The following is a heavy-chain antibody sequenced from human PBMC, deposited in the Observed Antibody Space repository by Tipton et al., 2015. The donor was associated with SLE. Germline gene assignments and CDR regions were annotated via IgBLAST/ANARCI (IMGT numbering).Heavy chain of an antibody. J-gene: IGHJ4*02. V-gene: IGHV4-61*01. CDR2: IYDRGST. D-gene: IGHD3-10*01. CDR1: GGSVSSPIDY. Sequence: TLSLTCTVSGGSVSSPIDYWSWIRQSPGKGLEWIGSIYDRGSTNYNPSLKSRVTISLDTSKNQLSLRVSSVTAADTAVYYCARGLMVRGVKVDYWGQGTLVTVSS. CDR3: ARGLMVRGVKVDY.